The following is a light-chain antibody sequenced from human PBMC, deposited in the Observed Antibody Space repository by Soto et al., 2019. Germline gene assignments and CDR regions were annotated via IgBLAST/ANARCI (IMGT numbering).Light chain of an antibody. J-gene: IGKJ4*01. CDR2: DAS. Sequence: IVMTQSWATKYVYRGERANRSCMGIQSVSSSYLAWYQQKPGQAPRLLIYDASGRAVGIPDRFSGSGSGTDFTLAINILEPEDLAVYYCQHYGGSRSLTFGGGTKVDIK. CDR1: QSVSSSY. V-gene: IGKV3-20*01. CDR3: QHYGGSRSLT.